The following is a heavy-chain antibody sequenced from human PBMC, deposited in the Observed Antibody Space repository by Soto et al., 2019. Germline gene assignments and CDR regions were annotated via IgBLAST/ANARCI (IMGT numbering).Heavy chain of an antibody. CDR2: ISAYNGNS. CDR3: AIPYHPLHYYGMDV. D-gene: IGHD2-2*01. Sequence: VASVKVSCKASGYTFTSYGISWVRQAPGQGLEWMGWISAYNGNSNYAQKLQGRVTMTTDTSTSTAYMELRSLRSDDTAVYYCAIPYHPLHYYGMDVWGQGTTVTVSS. J-gene: IGHJ6*02. CDR1: GYTFTSYG. V-gene: IGHV1-18*01.